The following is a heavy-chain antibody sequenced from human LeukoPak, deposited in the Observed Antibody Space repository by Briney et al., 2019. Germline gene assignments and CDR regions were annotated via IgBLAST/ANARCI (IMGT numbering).Heavy chain of an antibody. V-gene: IGHV3-21*04. CDR2: ISSSTSYI. Sequence: PGGSLRLSCASSGFTFSSYSMNWLGQAPGKGLEGVSSISSSTSYIYYADSVKGRFTISRDNSKNTLYLQMNSLRAEDTAVYYCAKDRVTMVRGVITCYGDYWDQGTGVTVSA. CDR3: AKDRVTMVRGVITCYGDY. D-gene: IGHD3-10*01. CDR1: GFTFSSYS. J-gene: IGHJ4*02.